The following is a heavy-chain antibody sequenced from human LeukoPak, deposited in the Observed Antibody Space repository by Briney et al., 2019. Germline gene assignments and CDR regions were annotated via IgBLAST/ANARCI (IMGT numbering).Heavy chain of an antibody. V-gene: IGHV5-51*01. CDR2: IYPGNSDT. D-gene: IGHD2-8*01. Sequence: GESLKISCKGSGYSFPSYWIGWVRQMPGKGLEWMGIIYPGNSDTTYSPSFQGQATISADKSISTAYLQWSSLKASGTAMYYCARRYAQGGDGLDIWGQGTMVTVSS. J-gene: IGHJ3*02. CDR1: GYSFPSYW. CDR3: ARRYAQGGDGLDI.